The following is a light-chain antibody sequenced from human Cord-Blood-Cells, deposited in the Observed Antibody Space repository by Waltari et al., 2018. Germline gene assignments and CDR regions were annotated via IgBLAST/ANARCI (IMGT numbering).Light chain of an antibody. CDR3: QAWDSSTHV. Sequence: SYELTQPPSVSVSPGQTASIPCSGEKLGDKYACWYQQKPGQSPVLVIYQDSKRPSGIPERFSGSNSGNTATLTISGTQAMDEADYYCQAWDSSTHVFGTGTKVTVL. V-gene: IGLV3-1*01. CDR2: QDS. CDR1: KLGDKY. J-gene: IGLJ1*01.